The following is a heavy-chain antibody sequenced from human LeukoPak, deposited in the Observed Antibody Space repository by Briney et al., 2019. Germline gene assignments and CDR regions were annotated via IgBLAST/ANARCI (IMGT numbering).Heavy chain of an antibody. J-gene: IGHJ6*02. CDR3: AREPSFYYDSSGYYYYYGMDV. CDR2: IYYSGTT. Sequence: SETLSLTCTVSGGSISGYYWIWIRQPPGKGLEWVGYIYYSGTTNYNPSLKSRVTISVDTSRNQFSLKLSSVTAADTAVYYCAREPSFYYDSSGYYYYYGMDVWGQGTTVTVSS. V-gene: IGHV4-59*01. CDR1: GGSISGYY. D-gene: IGHD3-22*01.